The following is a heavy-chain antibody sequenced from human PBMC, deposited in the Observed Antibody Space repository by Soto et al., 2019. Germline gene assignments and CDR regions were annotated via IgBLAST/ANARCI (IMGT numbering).Heavy chain of an antibody. J-gene: IGHJ6*02. CDR2: MNPNSGNT. CDR3: ARGGGALITIFWSGYYTAPYYYGMDV. V-gene: IGHV1-8*01. CDR1: GYTFTSYD. D-gene: IGHD3-3*01. Sequence: ASVKVSCKASGYTFTSYDINWVRRATGQGLEWMGWMNPNSGNTGYAQKFQGRVTMTRNTSISTAYMELSSLRSEDTAVYYCARGGGALITIFWSGYYTAPYYYGMDVWGQGTTVTVSS.